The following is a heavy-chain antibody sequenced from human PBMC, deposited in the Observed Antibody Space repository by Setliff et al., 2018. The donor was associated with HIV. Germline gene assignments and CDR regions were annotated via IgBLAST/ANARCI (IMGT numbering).Heavy chain of an antibody. CDR3: ARTGIIVGATPYYYYGMDV. J-gene: IGHJ6*02. Sequence: ASVKVSCKAYGHTYNAYGITWVRQAPGQGLEWMGWISAHYGSTKYAQTLQGRVTMTTDTSTNTAYMELRSLRSDDTAVYYCARTGIIVGATPYYYYGMDVWGQGTTVTVSS. CDR2: ISAHYGST. D-gene: IGHD1-26*01. V-gene: IGHV1-18*01. CDR1: GHTYNAYG.